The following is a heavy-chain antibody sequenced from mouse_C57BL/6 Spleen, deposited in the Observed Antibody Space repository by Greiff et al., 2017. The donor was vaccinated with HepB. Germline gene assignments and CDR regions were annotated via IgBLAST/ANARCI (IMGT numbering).Heavy chain of an antibody. J-gene: IGHJ4*01. Sequence: VQLQQSGPELVKPGASVKISCKASGYAFSSSWMNWVKQRPGKGLEWIGRIYPGDGDTNYNGKFKGKATLTADKSSSTAYMQLSSLTSEDSAVYFCARDYYGSSYVRGAMDYWGQGTSVTVSS. CDR2: IYPGDGDT. D-gene: IGHD1-1*01. V-gene: IGHV1-82*01. CDR1: GYAFSSSW. CDR3: ARDYYGSSYVRGAMDY.